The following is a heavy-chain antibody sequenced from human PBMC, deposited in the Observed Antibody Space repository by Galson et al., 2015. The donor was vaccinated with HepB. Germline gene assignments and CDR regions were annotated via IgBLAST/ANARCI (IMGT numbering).Heavy chain of an antibody. D-gene: IGHD3-22*01. Sequence: LVKPTQTLTLTCTFSGFSLSTSGVGVAWIRQPPGKALEWLALIYWDGDKRYSPSLKSRLTITKDTSKNQVVLTMTNMDPVDTATYYCAHRGTSVTTLVYTMIVVVIDTYYFDYWGQGTLVTVSS. V-gene: IGHV2-5*02. CDR3: AHRGTSVTTLVYTMIVVVIDTYYFDY. CDR1: GFSLSTSGVG. J-gene: IGHJ4*02. CDR2: IYWDGDK.